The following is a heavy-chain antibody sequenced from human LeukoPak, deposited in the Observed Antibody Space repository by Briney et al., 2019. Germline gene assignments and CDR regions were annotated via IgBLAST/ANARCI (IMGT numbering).Heavy chain of an antibody. CDR3: ASLRYGSGSQGALDYGSDY. V-gene: IGHV4-59*01. J-gene: IGHJ4*02. Sequence: PSETLSLTCTVSGGPISGYYWSWVRQPPGKGLEWIGYIYYSGSTNYNPSLKSRVTISVDTSKNQFSLKLHSVTAADTAVYYCASLRYGSGSQGALDYGSDYWGQGTLVTVSS. CDR2: IYYSGST. D-gene: IGHD3-10*01. CDR1: GGPISGYY.